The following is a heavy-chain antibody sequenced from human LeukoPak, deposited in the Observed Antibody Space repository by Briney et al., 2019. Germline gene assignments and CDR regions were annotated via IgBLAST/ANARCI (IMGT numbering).Heavy chain of an antibody. V-gene: IGHV4-59*01. D-gene: IGHD1-1*01. CDR3: IGTTSTFDV. J-gene: IGHJ3*01. CDR1: GASISSFY. Sequence: SETLSLTCTVSGASISSFYWSWIRQPPGKGLKWIGYVRYTGDTNYDPSLKSRVSMSVDTSKNQFSLRLTSVTAADAAVYYCIGTTSTFDVWGQGTVVTVS. CDR2: VRYTGDT.